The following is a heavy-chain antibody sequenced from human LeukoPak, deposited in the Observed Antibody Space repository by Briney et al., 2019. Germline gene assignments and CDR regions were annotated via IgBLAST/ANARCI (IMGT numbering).Heavy chain of an antibody. D-gene: IGHD6-6*01. CDR2: ISGSGNTI. CDR1: GFIFSSYE. CDR3: ARDLGYSSSPLDY. J-gene: IGHJ4*02. Sequence: GGSLRLSCAASGFIFSSYEMTWVRQAPGKGLEWLAYISGSGNTIYYADSVEGRFTISRDNAQNSLYLQMNSLRAEDTALYYCARDLGYSSSPLDYWGQGVLVTVSS. V-gene: IGHV3-48*03.